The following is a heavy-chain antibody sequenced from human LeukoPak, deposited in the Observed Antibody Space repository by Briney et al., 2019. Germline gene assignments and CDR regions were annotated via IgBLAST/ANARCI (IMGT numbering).Heavy chain of an antibody. CDR2: IYHSGST. Sequence: SETLSLTCTVSGYSISSGYYWGWIRQPPGKGLEWIGTIYHSGSTYYNPSLKSRVTISVDTSKNQFSLKLSSVTAADTAVYYRARDQYSYGSDAFDIWGQGTMVTVSS. CDR1: GYSISSGYY. V-gene: IGHV4-38-2*02. D-gene: IGHD5-18*01. J-gene: IGHJ3*02. CDR3: ARDQYSYGSDAFDI.